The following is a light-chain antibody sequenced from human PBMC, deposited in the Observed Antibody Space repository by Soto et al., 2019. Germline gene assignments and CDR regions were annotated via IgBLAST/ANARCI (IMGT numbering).Light chain of an antibody. CDR1: QSVSSSY. CDR2: GAS. V-gene: IGKV3-20*01. J-gene: IGKJ5*01. CDR3: QQYGSSPRIT. Sequence: EIVLTQSLGPLSLSPGERATLSCRASQSVSSSYLAWYQQKPRQAPRLLIYGASSRATGIPDRFSGSGSGTDFTLTISRLEPEDFALYYCQQYGSSPRITFGQGTRLEIK.